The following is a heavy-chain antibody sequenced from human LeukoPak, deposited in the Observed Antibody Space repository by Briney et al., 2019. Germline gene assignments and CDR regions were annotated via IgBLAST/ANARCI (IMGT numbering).Heavy chain of an antibody. CDR1: GGSISSYY. J-gene: IGHJ5*02. V-gene: IGHV4-59*01. Sequence: PSETLSLTCTVSGGSISSYYWSWLRQPPGKGLEWIGYIYYSGSTNYNPSLKSRVTISVDTSKNQFSLKLSSVTAADTAVYYCARAAHLSPWGQGTLVTVSS. CDR3: ARAAHLSP. CDR2: IYYSGST.